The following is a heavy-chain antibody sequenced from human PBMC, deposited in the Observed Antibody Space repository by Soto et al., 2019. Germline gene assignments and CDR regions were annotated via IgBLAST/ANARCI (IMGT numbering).Heavy chain of an antibody. V-gene: IGHV1-69*13. J-gene: IGHJ5*02. CDR3: VWGAGTTNPTFDP. CDR1: GGTFSSYA. CDR2: IIPIFGTA. Sequence: SVKVSCKASGGTFSSYAISWVRQAPGQGLEWMGGIIPIFGTANYAQMFQGRVTITADESTSTAYMELSSLRSEDTAVYYCVWGAGTTNPTFDPWGQGTLVTVSS. D-gene: IGHD1-1*01.